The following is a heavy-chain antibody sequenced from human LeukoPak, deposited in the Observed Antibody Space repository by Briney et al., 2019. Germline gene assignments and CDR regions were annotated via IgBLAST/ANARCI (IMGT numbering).Heavy chain of an antibody. CDR1: GGYISSYY. CDR3: ARDSSGSGSYYSYMDV. CDR2: IYYSGST. J-gene: IGHJ6*03. D-gene: IGHD3-10*01. V-gene: IGHV4-59*01. Sequence: PSETLSLTCTVSGGYISSYYWSWIRQPPGKGLECIGYIYYSGSTNYNPSLKSRVTISVDTSKNQFSLKLSSVTAADTAVYYCARDSSGSGSYYSYMDVWGKGTTVTISS.